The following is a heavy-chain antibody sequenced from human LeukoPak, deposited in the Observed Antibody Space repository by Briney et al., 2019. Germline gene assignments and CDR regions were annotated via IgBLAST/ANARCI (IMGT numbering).Heavy chain of an antibody. CDR2: ISAYNGNT. J-gene: IGHJ6*03. D-gene: IGHD5-12*01. V-gene: IGHV1-18*01. Sequence: ASVKVSCKASGYTFTSYGISWVRQAPGQGLEWMGWISAYNGNTNYAQKLQGRVTMTTDTSTSTAYMELRSLRSDDTTVYYCARDAQEGWLRPNSYYYYYYMDVWGKGTTVTISS. CDR1: GYTFTSYG. CDR3: ARDAQEGWLRPNSYYYYYYMDV.